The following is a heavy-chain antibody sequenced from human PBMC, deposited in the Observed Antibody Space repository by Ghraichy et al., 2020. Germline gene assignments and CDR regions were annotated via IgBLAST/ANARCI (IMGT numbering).Heavy chain of an antibody. CDR2: IKQDGSEK. CDR1: GFTFSSYW. CDR3: ARELVGSSWYVFYYYYGMDV. Sequence: GESLNISCADSGFTFSSYWMSWVRQAPGKGLEWVANIKQDGSEKYYVDSVKGRFTISRDNAKNSLYLQMNSLRAEDTAVYYCARELVGSSWYVFYYYYGMDVWGQGTTVTVSS. J-gene: IGHJ6*02. V-gene: IGHV3-7*01. D-gene: IGHD6-13*01.